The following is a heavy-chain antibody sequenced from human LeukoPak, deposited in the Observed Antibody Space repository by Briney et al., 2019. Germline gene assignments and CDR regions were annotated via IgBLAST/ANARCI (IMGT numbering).Heavy chain of an antibody. CDR3: ARDAGDGYNQGWSYYYMDV. J-gene: IGHJ6*03. Sequence: GGSLRLSCAASGFTFSSYALHWVRQAPGKGLEWVAVISYGGSNKYYADSVKGRFTISRDNSKNTLYLQMNSLRTEDTAVYYCARDAGDGYNQGWSYYYMDVWGKGTTVTVSS. CDR1: GFTFSSYA. CDR2: ISYGGSNK. D-gene: IGHD5-24*01. V-gene: IGHV3-30*04.